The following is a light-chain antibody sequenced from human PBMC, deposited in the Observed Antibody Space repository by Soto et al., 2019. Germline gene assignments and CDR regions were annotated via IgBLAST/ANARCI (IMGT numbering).Light chain of an antibody. CDR2: EVS. CDR1: SSDVGGYKF. CDR3: GSYTGSIYV. V-gene: IGLV2-14*01. Sequence: QSALTQPASVSGSPGQSITISCTGTSSDVGGYKFVSWYQQHPGKAPKHMIYEVSNRPSGVSSRFSGSKSGNTASLTISGLQAEDEADYYCGSYTGSIYVFGPGTKVTVL. J-gene: IGLJ1*01.